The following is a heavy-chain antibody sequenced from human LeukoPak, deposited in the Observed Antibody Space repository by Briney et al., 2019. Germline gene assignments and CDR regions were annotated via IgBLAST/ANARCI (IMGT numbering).Heavy chain of an antibody. CDR2: IWYDGSNK. J-gene: IGHJ3*02. D-gene: IGHD3-22*01. V-gene: IGHV3-33*08. Sequence: GGSLRLSCAASGFTFSSNYMSWVRQAPGKGLEWVAVIWYDGSNKYYADSVKGRFTISRDNSKNTLYLKMNSLRAEDTAVYYCARDTPYYYDSSGDAFDIWGQGTMVTVSS. CDR3: ARDTPYYYDSSGDAFDI. CDR1: GFTFSSNY.